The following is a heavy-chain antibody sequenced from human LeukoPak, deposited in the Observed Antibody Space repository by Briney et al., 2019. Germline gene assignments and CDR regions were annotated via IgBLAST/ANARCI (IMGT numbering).Heavy chain of an antibody. CDR1: GFTFDDYA. J-gene: IGHJ4*02. CDR2: ISWNSGSI. D-gene: IGHD3-10*01. CDR3: AKSRMVRGAYFDY. Sequence: GRSLRLSCAASGFTFDDYAMHWVRQAPGKGLEWVSGISWNSGSIGYADSVKGRFTISRDNAKNSLYLQMNSLRAEDTALYYCAKSRMVRGAYFDYWGQGTLVTVSS. V-gene: IGHV3-9*01.